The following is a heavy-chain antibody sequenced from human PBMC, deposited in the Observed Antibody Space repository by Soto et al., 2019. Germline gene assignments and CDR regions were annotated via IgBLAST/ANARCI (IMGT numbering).Heavy chain of an antibody. Sequence: QVQLVQSGAEVKKPGSSVKVSCKASGGTFSSYAISWVRQAPGQGLEWMGGIIPIFGTANYAQKFQGRVTITADELTSTAYMGLSSLRSEETAVYYCAADYVYVLMSGSPTHHYGMSGWGPGTTV. CDR3: AADYVYVLMSGSPTHHYGMSG. D-gene: IGHD3-16*01. CDR1: GGTFSSYA. J-gene: IGHJ6*02. CDR2: IIPIFGTA. V-gene: IGHV1-69*01.